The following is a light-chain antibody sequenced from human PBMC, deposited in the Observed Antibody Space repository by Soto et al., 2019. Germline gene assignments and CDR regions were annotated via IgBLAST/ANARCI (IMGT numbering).Light chain of an antibody. CDR1: HSVRSER. CDR2: DAS. Sequence: IFMTQSPSTLSVSPVERATLSFRASHSVRSERLAWYQQKRGQAPTLLIFDASSRASGTPERFSGSGSGTDFTLTISRLEPEDFAVYYCQEYDGAPPITFGLGTKVDIK. V-gene: IGKV3-20*01. CDR3: QEYDGAPPIT. J-gene: IGKJ1*01.